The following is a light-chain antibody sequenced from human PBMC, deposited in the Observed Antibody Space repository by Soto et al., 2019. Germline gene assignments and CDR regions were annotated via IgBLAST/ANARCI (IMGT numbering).Light chain of an antibody. CDR3: QHYHSYPFT. CDR1: QDISNH. Sequence: DIQMTQSPSSLSASVGDRVTITCRASQDISNHLAWFQQKQGKAPKSLIFGASTLQSGVPSKFSGSGSGTDFTLTISSLQPEDFATYYCQHYHSYPFTFGPGTKVHVK. V-gene: IGKV1-16*02. CDR2: GAS. J-gene: IGKJ3*01.